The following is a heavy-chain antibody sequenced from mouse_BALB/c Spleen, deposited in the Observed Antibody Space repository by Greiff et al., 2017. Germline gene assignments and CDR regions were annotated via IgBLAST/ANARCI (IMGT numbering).Heavy chain of an antibody. CDR2: IRLKSNNYAT. D-gene: IGHD2-10*02. Sequence: EVQLVESGGGLVQPGGSMKLSCVASGFTFSNYWMNWVRQSPEKGLEWVAEIRLKSNNYATHYAESVKGRFTISRDDSKSSVYLQMNNLRAEDTGIYYCTRKYGNSYAMDYWGQGTSVTVSS. V-gene: IGHV6-6*02. CDR3: TRKYGNSYAMDY. CDR1: GFTFSNYW. J-gene: IGHJ4*01.